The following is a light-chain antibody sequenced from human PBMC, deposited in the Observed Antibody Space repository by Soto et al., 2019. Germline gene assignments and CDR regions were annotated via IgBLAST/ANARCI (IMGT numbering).Light chain of an antibody. V-gene: IGKV3-20*01. CDR2: DAS. CDR3: QQYGSSSWT. CDR1: QSISSNY. J-gene: IGKJ1*01. Sequence: EIVLTQSPGTLSLSPGERATLSCRPSQSISSNYLAWYQHKPGQAPRLLIYDASSKATGTPDRFSGSGSGTDFTLTISRLEPEDFAVYYCQQYGSSSWTFGQGTKVDIK.